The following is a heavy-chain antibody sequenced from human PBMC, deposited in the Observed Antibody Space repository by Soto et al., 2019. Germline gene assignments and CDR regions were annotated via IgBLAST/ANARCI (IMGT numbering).Heavy chain of an antibody. J-gene: IGHJ4*02. Sequence: QVQLQESGPGLVKPSQTLSLTCTVSGGSISSGGYYWSWIRQHPGKGLEWIGYIYYSGSTYYNPSLISRVIISVDTSKNQFSLKLSSVTAADTAVYYCARGGSGEKINVDYWGQGTLVTVSS. CDR2: IYYSGST. CDR1: GGSISSGGYY. D-gene: IGHD3-10*01. CDR3: ARGGSGEKINVDY. V-gene: IGHV4-31*03.